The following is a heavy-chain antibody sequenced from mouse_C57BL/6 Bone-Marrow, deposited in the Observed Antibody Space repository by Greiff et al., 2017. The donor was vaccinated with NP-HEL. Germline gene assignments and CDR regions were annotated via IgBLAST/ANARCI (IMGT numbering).Heavy chain of an antibody. CDR2: IYPSDSET. Sequence: QVQLQQPGAELVRPGSSVKLSCKASGYTFTSYWMDWVKQRPGQGLEWIGNIYPSDSETHYNQKFKDKATLTVDKSSSTAYMQLSSLTSEDSAVYYCAREGYDGYSPFAYWGQGTLVTVSA. CDR1: GYTFTSYW. J-gene: IGHJ3*01. CDR3: AREGYDGYSPFAY. D-gene: IGHD2-3*01. V-gene: IGHV1-61*01.